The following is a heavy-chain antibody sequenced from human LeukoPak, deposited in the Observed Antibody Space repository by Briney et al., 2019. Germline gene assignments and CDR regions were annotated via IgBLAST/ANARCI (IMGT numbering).Heavy chain of an antibody. Sequence: GGSLRLSCAASGFAFNKYWMHWVRQAPGKGLVWVSRINGDRGTTTYADSVKGGFTISRDNAKNTMYLQMNSQRPEATAVYYCASRGVWFGELLFRRGQGTLVTVSS. CDR1: GFAFNKYW. J-gene: IGHJ4*02. CDR3: ASRGVWFGELLFR. V-gene: IGHV3-74*01. CDR2: INGDRGTT. D-gene: IGHD3-10*01.